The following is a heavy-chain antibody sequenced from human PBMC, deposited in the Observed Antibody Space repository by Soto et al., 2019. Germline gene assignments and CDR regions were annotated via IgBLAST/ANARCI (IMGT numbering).Heavy chain of an antibody. D-gene: IGHD3-16*01. CDR2: IYYSGST. CDR1: GGSSSSYY. CDR3: ARFGGASVY. J-gene: IGHJ4*02. V-gene: IGHV4-59*08. Sequence: PSETLSLTCTVSGGSSSSYYWSWIRQPPGKGLEWIGYIYYSGSTNYNPSLKSRVTISVDTSKNQFSLKLSSVTAADTAVYYCARFGGASVYWGQGTLVTVSS.